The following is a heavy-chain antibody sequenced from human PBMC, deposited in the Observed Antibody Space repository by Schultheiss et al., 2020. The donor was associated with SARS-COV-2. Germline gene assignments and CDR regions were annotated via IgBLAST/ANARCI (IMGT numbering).Heavy chain of an antibody. D-gene: IGHD1-26*01. CDR3: AREELLGTFDI. CDR2: IYYSGST. CDR1: GGSFSGYY. Sequence: SETLSLTCAVYGGSFSGYYWSWIRQPPGKGLEWIGYIYYSGSTNYNPSLKSRVTISVDTSKNQFSLKLSSVTAADTAVYYCAREELLGTFDIWGQGTMVTVSS. J-gene: IGHJ3*02. V-gene: IGHV4-59*01.